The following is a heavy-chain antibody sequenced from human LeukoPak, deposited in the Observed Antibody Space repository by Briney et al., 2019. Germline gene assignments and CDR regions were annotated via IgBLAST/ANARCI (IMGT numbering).Heavy chain of an antibody. CDR2: IYYSGSS. Sequence: KPSATLSLTCTVSGGSISSSNYYWGWIRHPPGKGLEWIGNIYYSGSSYYTSSLKSRVTISVDTSKSHFTLMLGSVTPADTAVYYCARHNGYYLDSTVYYYYADYWGQGILVTVSS. CDR1: GGSISSSNYY. J-gene: IGHJ4*02. CDR3: ARHNGYYLDSTVYYYYADY. V-gene: IGHV4-39*01. D-gene: IGHD3-22*01.